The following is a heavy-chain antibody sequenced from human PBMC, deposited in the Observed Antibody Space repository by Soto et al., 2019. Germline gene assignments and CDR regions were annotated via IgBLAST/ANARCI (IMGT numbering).Heavy chain of an antibody. J-gene: IGHJ6*02. CDR1: GYTFTSYG. D-gene: IGHD2-2*01. CDR3: ARDDCSSTSCPYYYYGMDV. Sequence: QVQLVQSGAEVKKPGASVKVSCKASGYTFTSYGISWVRQAPGQGLEWMGWISAYNGNTNYAQKLQGRVTMTTDTSTSTAYMKLRSLRSDDTAVYYCARDDCSSTSCPYYYYGMDVWGQGTTVTVSS. CDR2: ISAYNGNT. V-gene: IGHV1-18*01.